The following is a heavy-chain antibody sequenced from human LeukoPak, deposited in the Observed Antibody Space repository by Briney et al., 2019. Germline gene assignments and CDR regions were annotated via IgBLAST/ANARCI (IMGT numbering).Heavy chain of an antibody. V-gene: IGHV3-7*01. D-gene: IGHD5-12*01. CDR2: IDPDGSHQ. CDR1: GFTFSSYW. Sequence: PGGSLRLSCVASGFTFSSYWATWVRQAPGKGLEWVANIDPDGSHQYYVDSVKGRFTISRDNAKNSLYLQMNSLRAEDTAVYYCARDRVVATIKVGSATGYYYMDVWGKGTTVTVSS. J-gene: IGHJ6*03. CDR3: ARDRVVATIKVGSATGYYYMDV.